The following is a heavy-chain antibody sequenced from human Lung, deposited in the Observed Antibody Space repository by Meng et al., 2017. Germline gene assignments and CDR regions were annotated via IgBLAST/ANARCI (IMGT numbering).Heavy chain of an antibody. CDR2: ISGSGSST. J-gene: IGHJ4*02. Sequence: GQLVESGGGLVRSGGSRRLSCSASGFIFSRDAMSWGRQAPGKGLEWVSAISGSGSSTYYADSVKGRFTISRDNSKNTLYLQMNSLRAEDTAVYYCAKKGWLYWGSGDDYWGQGTLVTVSS. CDR3: AKKGWLYWGSGDDY. D-gene: IGHD7-27*01. CDR1: GFIFSRDA. V-gene: IGHV3-23*04.